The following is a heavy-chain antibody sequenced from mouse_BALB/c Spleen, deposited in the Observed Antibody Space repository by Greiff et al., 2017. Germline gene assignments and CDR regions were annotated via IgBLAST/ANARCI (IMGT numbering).Heavy chain of an antibody. V-gene: IGHV1-7*01. CDR1: GYTFTSYW. CDR2: INTSTGYT. J-gene: IGHJ4*01. Sequence: VQLQESGAELAKPGASVKMSCKASGYTFTSYWMHWVKQRPGQGLEWIGYINTSTGYTEYNQKFKDKATLTADKSSSTAYMQLSSLTSEDSAVYYCARPKAMDYWGQGTSVTGSS. CDR3: ARPKAMDY.